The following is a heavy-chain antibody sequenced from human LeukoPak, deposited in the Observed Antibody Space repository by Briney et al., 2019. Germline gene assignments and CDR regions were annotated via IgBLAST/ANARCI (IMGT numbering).Heavy chain of an antibody. J-gene: IGHJ5*02. V-gene: IGHV3-21*01. Sequence: GGSLRLSCAASGFTFSSYSMNWIRQAPGKGLEWVSSISSSSSYIYYADSVKGRFTISRDNAKNSLYLQMNSLRAEDTAVYYCARRGIAVAENWFDPWGQGTLVTVSS. CDR1: GFTFSSYS. CDR2: ISSSSSYI. D-gene: IGHD6-19*01. CDR3: ARRGIAVAENWFDP.